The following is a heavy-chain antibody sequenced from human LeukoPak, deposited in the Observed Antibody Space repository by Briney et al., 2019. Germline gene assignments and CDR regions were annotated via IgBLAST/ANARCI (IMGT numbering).Heavy chain of an antibody. CDR1: GFTFSSYE. J-gene: IGHJ6*03. CDR2: ISSSGSTI. CDR3: ARESGYGDYTLTYYYYMDV. Sequence: GGSLRLSCAASGFTFSSYEMNWVRQAPGKGLEWVSYISSSGSTIYYADSVKGRFTISRDNAKNSLYLQMNSLRAEDTAVYYCARESGYGDYTLTYYYYMDVWGKGTTVTISS. D-gene: IGHD4-17*01. V-gene: IGHV3-48*03.